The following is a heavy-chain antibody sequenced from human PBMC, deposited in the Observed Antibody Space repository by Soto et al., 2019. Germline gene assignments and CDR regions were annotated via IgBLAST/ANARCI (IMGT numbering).Heavy chain of an antibody. CDR3: ARSRYGALDY. D-gene: IGHD4-17*01. CDR1: GFSLSTSGMR. V-gene: IGHV2-70*04. Sequence: SGPTLVNPTQTLTLTCTFSGFSLSTSGMRVSWIRQPPGKALEWLARIDWDDDKFYSTSLKTRLTISKDTSKNQVVLTMTNMDPVDTATYYCARSRYGALDYWGQGTLVTVSS. CDR2: IDWDDDK. J-gene: IGHJ4*02.